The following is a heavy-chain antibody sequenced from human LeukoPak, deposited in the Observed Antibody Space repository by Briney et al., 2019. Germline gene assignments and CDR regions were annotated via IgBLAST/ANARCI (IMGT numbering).Heavy chain of an antibody. J-gene: IGHJ4*02. CDR1: GGSISSGGYS. Sequence: PSETLSLTCAVSGGSISSGGYSWSWIRQPPGKGLEWIGYIYHSGSTYYNPSLKSRVSISVDRSKNQFSLKLSSVTAADTAVYYCARGYGGNSRYFDYWGQGTLVTVSS. D-gene: IGHD4-23*01. CDR2: IYHSGST. CDR3: ARGYGGNSRYFDY. V-gene: IGHV4-30-2*01.